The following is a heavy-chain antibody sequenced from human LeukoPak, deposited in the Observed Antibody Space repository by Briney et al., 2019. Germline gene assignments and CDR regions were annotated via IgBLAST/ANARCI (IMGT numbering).Heavy chain of an antibody. CDR1: GYSFTSYG. CDR2: ISAYNGNT. D-gene: IGHD6-13*01. J-gene: IGHJ4*02. CDR3: ARDLSIAAAGSGLADY. V-gene: IGHV1-18*01. Sequence: GESLKISCKGSGYSFTSYGISWVRQAPGQGLEWMGWISAYNGNTNYAQKLQGRVTMTTDTSTSTAYMELRSLRSDDTAVYYCARDLSIAAAGSGLADYWGQGTLVTVSS.